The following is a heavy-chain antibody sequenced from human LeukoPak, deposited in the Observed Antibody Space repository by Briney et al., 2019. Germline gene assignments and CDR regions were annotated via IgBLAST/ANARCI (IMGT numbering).Heavy chain of an antibody. CDR3: ARDANYRDRSGYRVRCDF. CDR2: LSDRGSP. V-gene: IGHV4-39*02. Sequence: SETLSRTCTVSGDTISSSRFFWAWIRQPPGKGLEWIASLSDRGSPKYSPSFQSRVSIFTDTAKNQLSLNLRSVTAADTAVYYCARDANYRDRSGYRVRCDFSSQGILVTVSS. CDR1: GDTISSSRFF. J-gene: IGHJ4*02. D-gene: IGHD6-19*01.